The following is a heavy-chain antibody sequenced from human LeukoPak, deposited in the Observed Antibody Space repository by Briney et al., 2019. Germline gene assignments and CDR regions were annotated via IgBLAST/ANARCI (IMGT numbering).Heavy chain of an antibody. CDR1: GGSISSGDYY. J-gene: IGHJ6*02. CDR3: ARADCSSTSCYKRYADYYYGMDV. CDR2: IYYGGST. D-gene: IGHD2-2*02. Sequence: SETLSLTCTVSGGSISSGDYYWSWIRQPPGKGLEWIGYIYYGGSTYYNPSLKSRVTISVDTSKNQFSLKLSSVTAADTAVYYCARADCSSTSCYKRYADYYYGMDVWGRGITVTVSS. V-gene: IGHV4-30-4*01.